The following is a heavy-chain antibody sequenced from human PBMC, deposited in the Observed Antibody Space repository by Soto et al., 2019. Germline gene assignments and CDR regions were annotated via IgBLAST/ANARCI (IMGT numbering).Heavy chain of an antibody. V-gene: IGHV3-23*01. Sequence: EVQLLESGGGLVQPGGSLRLSCAASGFTFSSYAMSWVRKAPGKGLEWVSAISGSGGSTYYADSVKGRFTISSDNSKNTLYLQMISRRAEDTDVYYCAQEAYYDFWSGWKFVYWGHGTLVTVSS. CDR1: GFTFSSYA. CDR3: AQEAYYDFWSGWKFVY. D-gene: IGHD3-3*01. J-gene: IGHJ4*01. CDR2: ISGSGGST.